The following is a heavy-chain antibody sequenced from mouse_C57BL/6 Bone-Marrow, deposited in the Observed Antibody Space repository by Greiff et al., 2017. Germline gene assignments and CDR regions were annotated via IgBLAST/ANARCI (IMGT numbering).Heavy chain of an antibody. J-gene: IGHJ4*01. CDR1: GYTFTSYG. CDR2: IYPRSGNT. Sequence: VQLQQSGAELARPGASVKLSCKASGYTFTSYGISWVKQRTGQGLEWIGEIYPRSGNTYYNEKFKGKATLTADKSSSTAYMELRSLTSEDSAVYVCARGGYYGSSYSAMDYWGQGTSVTVSS. CDR3: ARGGYYGSSYSAMDY. V-gene: IGHV1-81*01. D-gene: IGHD1-1*01.